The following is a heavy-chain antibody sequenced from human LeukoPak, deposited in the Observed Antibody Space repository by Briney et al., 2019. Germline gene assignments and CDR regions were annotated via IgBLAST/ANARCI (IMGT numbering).Heavy chain of an antibody. CDR2: ISSSSSYI. CDR3: ARDRIVGATTSGY. CDR1: GFIFSSYS. V-gene: IGHV3-21*01. J-gene: IGHJ4*02. D-gene: IGHD1-26*01. Sequence: GGSLSLSCAASGFIFSSYSMNWVRQAPGKGLEWVSSISSSSSYIYYADSVKGRFTISRDNAKNSLYLQMNSLRAEDTAVYYCARDRIVGATTSGYWGQGTLVTVSS.